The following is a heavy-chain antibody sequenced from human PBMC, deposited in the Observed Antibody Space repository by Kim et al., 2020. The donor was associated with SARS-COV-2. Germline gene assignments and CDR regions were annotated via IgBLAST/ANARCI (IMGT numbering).Heavy chain of an antibody. Sequence: GGSLRLSCAASGFTFSSHAITWVRQDPGKGLEWLSVISGGGDSTSYADSVKGRFTIYRDNSKNTLYLHMSSLRGDDPAVDYCGRGTGGSSYSGLGYWGQGGLVAVSS. CDR1: GFTFSSHA. J-gene: IGHJ4*02. D-gene: IGHD2-15*01. V-gene: IGHV3-23*01. CDR2: ISGGGDST. CDR3: GRGTGGSSYSGLGY.